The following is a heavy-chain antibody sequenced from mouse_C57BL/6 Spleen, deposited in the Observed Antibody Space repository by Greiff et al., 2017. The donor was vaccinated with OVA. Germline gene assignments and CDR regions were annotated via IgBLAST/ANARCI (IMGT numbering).Heavy chain of an antibody. Sequence: VQLQQSGAELVKPGASVKISCKASGYAFSSYWMNWVKQRPGKGLEWIGQIYPGDGDTNYNGKFKGKATLTADKSSSTAYMQLSSLTSEDSAVYFCATDGPRAYYFDYWGQGTTLTVSS. CDR2: IYPGDGDT. V-gene: IGHV1-80*01. J-gene: IGHJ2*01. CDR3: ATDGPRAYYFDY. D-gene: IGHD3-1*01. CDR1: GYAFSSYW.